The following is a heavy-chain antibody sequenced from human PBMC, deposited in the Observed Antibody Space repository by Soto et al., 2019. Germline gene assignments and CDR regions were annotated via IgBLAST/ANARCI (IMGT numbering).Heavy chain of an antibody. CDR2: IYYSGST. Sequence: SETLSLTCTVSGGSISSGGYYWSWIRQHPGKGLEWIGYIYYSGSTYYNPSLKSRVTISVDTSKNQFSLKLSSVTAADTAVYYCARDSGELSPLDYWGQGTLVTVSS. D-gene: IGHD3-16*02. V-gene: IGHV4-31*03. CDR3: ARDSGELSPLDY. J-gene: IGHJ4*02. CDR1: GGSISSGGYY.